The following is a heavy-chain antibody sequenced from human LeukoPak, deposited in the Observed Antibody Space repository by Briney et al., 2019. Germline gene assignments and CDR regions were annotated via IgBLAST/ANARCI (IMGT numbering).Heavy chain of an antibody. V-gene: IGHV4-39*07. CDR3: VREGWAMVRGVDYQYYYMDV. D-gene: IGHD3-10*01. CDR2: ISYNGRT. Sequence: SETLSLTCTVSGGSISSSSYYRGWLRQSPGKGLEWIGSISYNGRTYYNPFLKTRVTISVDTSKNQFSLRLSSVTAADTAVYYCVREGWAMVRGVDYQYYYMDVWGKGTTVTVSS. J-gene: IGHJ6*03. CDR1: GGSISSSSYY.